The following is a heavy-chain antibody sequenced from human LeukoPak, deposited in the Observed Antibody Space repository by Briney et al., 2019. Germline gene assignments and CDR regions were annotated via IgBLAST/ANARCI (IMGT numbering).Heavy chain of an antibody. CDR2: ISSSSTYI. Sequence: GGSLRLSCAASGFTFRDYSMNRVCQAPGKGLEWVSSISSSSTYIYYADSVKGRFTISRDNSKNSLYLQMNSLRAEDTAVYYCARDSGWGQGTLVTVSS. V-gene: IGHV3-21*01. D-gene: IGHD3-10*01. CDR1: GFTFRDYS. CDR3: ARDSG. J-gene: IGHJ4*02.